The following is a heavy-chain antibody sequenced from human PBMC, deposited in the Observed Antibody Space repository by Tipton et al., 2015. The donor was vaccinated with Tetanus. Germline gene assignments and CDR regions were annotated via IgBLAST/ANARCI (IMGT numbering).Heavy chain of an antibody. D-gene: IGHD3-9*01. CDR1: GGSISSGGYY. J-gene: IGHJ3*02. Sequence: TLSLTCTVSGGSISSGGYYWSWIRQHPGKGLEWIGYIYYSGSTYYNPSLKSRVTISVDTSKNQFSLKLSSVTAADTAVYYCARGPALLTGYYIDAFDIWGQGTMVTVSS. CDR3: ARGPALLTGYYIDAFDI. V-gene: IGHV4-31*03. CDR2: IYYSGST.